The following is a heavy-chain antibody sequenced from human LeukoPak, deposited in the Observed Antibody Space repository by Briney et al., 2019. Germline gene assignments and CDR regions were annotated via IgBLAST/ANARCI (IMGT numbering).Heavy chain of an antibody. J-gene: IGHJ4*02. CDR1: GGAFSRYA. V-gene: IGHV1-69*05. D-gene: IGHD6-13*01. Sequence: ASVKVSCKASGGAFSRYAISWVRQAPGQGLEWMGGIIPIFGTANYAQKFQGRVTITTDESTSTAYMELSSLRSEDTAVYYCASARIAAAGTEMLFDYWGQGTLVTVSS. CDR3: ASARIAAAGTEMLFDY. CDR2: IIPIFGTA.